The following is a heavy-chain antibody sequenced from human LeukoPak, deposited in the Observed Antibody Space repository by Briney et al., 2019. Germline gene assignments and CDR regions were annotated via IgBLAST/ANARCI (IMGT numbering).Heavy chain of an antibody. D-gene: IGHD3-10*01. J-gene: IGHJ5*02. V-gene: IGHV3-64D*06. CDR2: ISSNGGST. Sequence: PGGSLRLSCSASGFTFSSYAMHWVRQAPGKGLEHVSAISSNGGSTYYADSVKGRFTISRDNSKNTLYLQMSSLRAEDTAVYYCVRVGSLNWFDPWGQGTLVTVSS. CDR1: GFTFSSYA. CDR3: VRVGSLNWFDP.